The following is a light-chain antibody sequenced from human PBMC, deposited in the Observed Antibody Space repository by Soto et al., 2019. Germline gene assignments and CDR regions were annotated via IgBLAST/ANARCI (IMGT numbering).Light chain of an antibody. CDR1: QSVSSY. Sequence: EIVLTQSPATLSLSPGERATLSCRASQSVSSYLAWYQQNPGQAPRLLIYDASNRATGIPARFSGSGSGTYFPLTISCLEPEDFAVYYCQQRSNWPPEFTFGPGTKVDIK. CDR2: DAS. V-gene: IGKV3-11*01. CDR3: QQRSNWPPEFT. J-gene: IGKJ3*01.